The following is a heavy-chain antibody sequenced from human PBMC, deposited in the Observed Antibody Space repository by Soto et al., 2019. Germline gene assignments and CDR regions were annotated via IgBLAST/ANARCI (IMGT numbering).Heavy chain of an antibody. CDR3: AHKNTVVTPFNY. J-gene: IGHJ4*02. D-gene: IGHD2-15*01. CDR2: INHSGST. Sequence: SETLSLTRAVYGGSFSGYYWSWIRQPPGKGLEWIGEINHSGSTNYNPSLKSRVTISVDTSKNQFSLKLSSVTAADTAVYYCAHKNTVVTPFNYWGQGTLVTVSS. V-gene: IGHV4-34*01. CDR1: GGSFSGYY.